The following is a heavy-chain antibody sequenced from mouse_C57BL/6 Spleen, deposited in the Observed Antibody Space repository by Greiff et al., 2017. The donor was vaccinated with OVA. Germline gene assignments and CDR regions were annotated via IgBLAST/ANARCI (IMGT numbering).Heavy chain of an antibody. CDR2: ISYSGST. CDR1: GYSITSGYD. Sequence: EVQLVEPGPGMVKPSPSLSLSCTVTGYSITSGYDCHWIRHSPGNKLECMSYISYSGSTNYNPSLKSRTTLTHDTSTNHFFLKLNSVTTEDAATYYCARGEPYAMDYWGQGTTVTVSS. CDR3: ARGEPYAMDY. J-gene: IGHJ4*01. V-gene: IGHV3-1*01.